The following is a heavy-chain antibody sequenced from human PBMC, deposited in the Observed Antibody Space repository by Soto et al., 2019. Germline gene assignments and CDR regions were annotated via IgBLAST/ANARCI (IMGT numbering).Heavy chain of an antibody. J-gene: IGHJ4*02. CDR2: IYHSGST. V-gene: IGHV4-30-2*01. CDR3: SRGYGLGYYFDY. CDR1: GDSIGSSSSYY. D-gene: IGHD3-16*01. Sequence: PSETLSLTCTVSGDSIGSSSSYYWSWIRQPPGKGLEWIGYIYHSGSTYYNPSLKSRVTISVDRSKNQFSLKLSSVTAADTAVYYCSRGYGLGYYFDYWGQGTLVTVSS.